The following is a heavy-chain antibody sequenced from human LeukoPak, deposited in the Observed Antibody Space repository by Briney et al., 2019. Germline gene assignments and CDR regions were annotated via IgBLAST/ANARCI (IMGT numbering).Heavy chain of an antibody. Sequence: GGSLRLSCAASGFTFSSYAMSWVRQAPGKGLEWVSAISGSGGSTYYADSVKGRFTISRDNSKNTLYLQMNSLRAEDTAVYYCAIGSSWYPYFDYWGQGTLVTVSS. D-gene: IGHD6-13*01. V-gene: IGHV3-23*01. CDR2: ISGSGGST. CDR1: GFTFSSYA. CDR3: AIGSSWYPYFDY. J-gene: IGHJ4*02.